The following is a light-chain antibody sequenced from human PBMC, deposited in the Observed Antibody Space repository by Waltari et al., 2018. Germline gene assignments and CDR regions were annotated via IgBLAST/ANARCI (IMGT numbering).Light chain of an antibody. CDR1: QSISSNY. J-gene: IGKJ2*01. CDR3: QQYGRT. Sequence: EIVLTQSPGTLSLSPGERATLSCRASQSISSNYLAWYQNKPGQAPRLRIYGSSSRATDIPDRFSGSGSGTDFTLTISSLKPEDFAVYYCQQYGRTFGQGTKLEIK. V-gene: IGKV3-20*01. CDR2: GSS.